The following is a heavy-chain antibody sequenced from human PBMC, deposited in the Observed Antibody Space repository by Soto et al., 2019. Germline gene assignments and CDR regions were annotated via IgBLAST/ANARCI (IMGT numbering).Heavy chain of an antibody. CDR3: ATVHSTSRSFDY. J-gene: IGHJ4*02. Sequence: GESLKISCAASGFTFNISTMTWVRQAPGKGLEWVSTTGFTGRTTYYADSVKGRFTVSRDNSKNTLDLQMSSLRAEDTAVYYCATVHSTSRSFDYWGQGTLVTVSS. CDR2: TGFTGRTT. CDR1: GFTFNIST. V-gene: IGHV3-23*01. D-gene: IGHD6-6*01.